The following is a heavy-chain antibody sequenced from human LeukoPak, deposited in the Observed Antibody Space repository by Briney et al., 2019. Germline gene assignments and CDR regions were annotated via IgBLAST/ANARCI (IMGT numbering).Heavy chain of an antibody. Sequence: GRSLRLSCAASGFTFSSYAMHWVRQAPGKGLEWVSYIGANSAIFHADSVKGRFTISRDNAKNSLSLQMNSLRDDDTALYYCAREGYYGAFDIWGQGTMVTVSS. CDR1: GFTFSSYA. CDR3: AREGYYGAFDI. D-gene: IGHD3-10*01. CDR2: IGANSAI. J-gene: IGHJ3*02. V-gene: IGHV3-48*02.